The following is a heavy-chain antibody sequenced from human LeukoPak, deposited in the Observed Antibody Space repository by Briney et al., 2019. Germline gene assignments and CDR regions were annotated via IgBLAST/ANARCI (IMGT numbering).Heavy chain of an antibody. CDR3: ARGRTNKSPIDY. Sequence: SETLSLTCTVSGGSISSYYWSWIRQPPGKGLEWIGYIYYSGSTNYNPSLKSRVTISVDTSKNQFSLKLSSVTAADTAVYYCARGRTNKSPIDYWGQGTLVTVSS. J-gene: IGHJ4*02. D-gene: IGHD1-7*01. V-gene: IGHV4-59*01. CDR2: IYYSGST. CDR1: GGSISSYY.